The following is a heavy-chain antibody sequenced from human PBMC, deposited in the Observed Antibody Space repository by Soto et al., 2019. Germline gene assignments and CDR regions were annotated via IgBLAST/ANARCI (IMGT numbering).Heavy chain of an antibody. J-gene: IGHJ4*02. V-gene: IGHV3-7*01. Sequence: GGSLRLSCAVSGFSFSSYWMSWVRQAPGRGLEWVATIAHDGSEKFYVDSVKGRFTISRDNTKNSLYLQMNSLRAEDTALYYCARESNPHFDYWGQGTMVTVSS. CDR3: ARESNPHFDY. CDR1: GFSFSSYW. D-gene: IGHD7-27*01. CDR2: IAHDGSEK.